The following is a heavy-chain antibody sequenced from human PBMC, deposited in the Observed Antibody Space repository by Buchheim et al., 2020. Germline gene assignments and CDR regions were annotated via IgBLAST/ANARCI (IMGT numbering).Heavy chain of an antibody. D-gene: IGHD1-7*01. CDR3: ARDLTGTYWFDP. J-gene: IGHJ5*02. Sequence: QVQLVESGGGLVKPGGSLRLSCAASGFIFSDYYMSWIHRTPGKGLEWLASISTSSAYTYYADSVKGRFTISRDNAKNSLSLQMNSLRVEDSAIYYCARDLTGTYWFDPWGQGTL. V-gene: IGHV3-11*06. CDR1: GFIFSDYY. CDR2: ISTSSAYT.